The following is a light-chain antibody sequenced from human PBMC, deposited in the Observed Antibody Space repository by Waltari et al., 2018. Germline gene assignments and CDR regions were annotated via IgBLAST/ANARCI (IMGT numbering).Light chain of an antibody. CDR3: QVWDHSGIDTYV. CDR1: NFRSTP. J-gene: IGLJ1*01. Sequence: SYVLTQPPPPPVAPGKTARVTCGRTNFRSTPAHCYQQWPGQAPVLVISNNSDRPSGIPERFSGSNSENTATLTISRVEAGDEADYYCQVWDHSGIDTYVFGAGTKVTVL. V-gene: IGLV3-21*04. CDR2: NNS.